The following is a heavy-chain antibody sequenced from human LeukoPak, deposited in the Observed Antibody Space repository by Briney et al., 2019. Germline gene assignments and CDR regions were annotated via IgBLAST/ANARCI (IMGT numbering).Heavy chain of an antibody. Sequence: GGSLRLSCAASEFTFTDYYMSWIRQAPGKGLEWVAVISFDGSNKYYADSVKGRFTISRDNSKNTLYLQMNSLRAEDMAVYYCAKDRLKDTANFDYWGQGTLVTVSS. CDR3: AKDRLKDTANFDY. D-gene: IGHD5-18*01. V-gene: IGHV3-30*18. CDR1: EFTFTDYY. J-gene: IGHJ4*02. CDR2: ISFDGSNK.